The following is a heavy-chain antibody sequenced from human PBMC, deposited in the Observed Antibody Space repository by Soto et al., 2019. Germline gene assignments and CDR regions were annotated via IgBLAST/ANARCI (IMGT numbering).Heavy chain of an antibody. CDR1: GFTFSSYA. D-gene: IGHD6-13*01. V-gene: IGHV3-30-3*01. Sequence: QVQLVESGGGVVQPGRSLRLSCAASGFTFSSYAMHWVRQAPGKGLEWVAVISYDGSNKYYADSVKGRFTISRDNSKNTLYLQMNSLRAEDTAVYYCARDPSAPAAGTAGGQGTLVTVSS. CDR3: ARDPSAPAAGTA. CDR2: ISYDGSNK. J-gene: IGHJ4*02.